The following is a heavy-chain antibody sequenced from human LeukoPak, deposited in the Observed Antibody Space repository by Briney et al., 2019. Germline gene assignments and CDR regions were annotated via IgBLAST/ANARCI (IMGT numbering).Heavy chain of an antibody. V-gene: IGHV1-8*02. CDR3: ARFRTGYYVFDY. CDR2: MNPRNGNT. D-gene: IGHD3/OR15-3a*01. Sequence: GASVKVSCKASGYIFTTNNINWVRQAPGQGLEWMGYMNPRNGNTGYAQQFQGRVTMTRNTSTSTAYMELTSLRSEDTAVYYRARFRTGYYVFDYWGQGTLITVSS. CDR1: GYIFTTNN. J-gene: IGHJ4*02.